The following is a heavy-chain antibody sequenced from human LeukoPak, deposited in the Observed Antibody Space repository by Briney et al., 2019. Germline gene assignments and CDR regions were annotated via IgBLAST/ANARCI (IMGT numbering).Heavy chain of an antibody. Sequence: SSETLSLTCTVSGGSISSGGYYWSWIRQPPGKGLEWIGSIYYSGSTYYNPSLRSRVTISVDTSKNQFSLNLSSVTAADTAVYYCARHDLHSSSWYYFDHWGQGTLVTVSS. CDR3: ARHDLHSSSWYYFDH. J-gene: IGHJ4*02. CDR1: GGSISSGGYY. D-gene: IGHD6-13*01. V-gene: IGHV4-39*01. CDR2: IYYSGST.